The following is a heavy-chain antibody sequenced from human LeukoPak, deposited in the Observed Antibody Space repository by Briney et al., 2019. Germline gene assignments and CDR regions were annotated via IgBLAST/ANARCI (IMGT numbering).Heavy chain of an antibody. Sequence: SETLSLTCTVSGGSISSSTYYWGWIRQPPGKGLEWIGSGYKSGSTYYNPSLKRRVTISVDTSKNQFSLKLSSVTAADTAVYYCASLNWNDDYWGQGTLVTVCS. CDR2: GYKSGST. J-gene: IGHJ4*02. D-gene: IGHD1-20*01. CDR1: GGSISSSTYY. V-gene: IGHV4-39*01. CDR3: ASLNWNDDY.